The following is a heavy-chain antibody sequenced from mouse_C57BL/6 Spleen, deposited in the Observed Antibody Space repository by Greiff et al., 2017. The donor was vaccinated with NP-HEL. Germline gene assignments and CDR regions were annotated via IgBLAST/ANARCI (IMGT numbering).Heavy chain of an antibody. J-gene: IGHJ4*01. CDR1: GFTFSSYG. CDR2: ISSGGGYT. D-gene: IGHD1-2*01. Sequence: EVQGVESGGDLVKPGASLKLSCAASGFTFSSYGMSWVRQTPDQGLEWVATISSGGGYTYYPDNLKGRFTISRDNAKNTLYLQMSSLKSEDTAMYYCARLRHGYAMDYWGQGTSVTVSS. V-gene: IGHV5-6*01. CDR3: ARLRHGYAMDY.